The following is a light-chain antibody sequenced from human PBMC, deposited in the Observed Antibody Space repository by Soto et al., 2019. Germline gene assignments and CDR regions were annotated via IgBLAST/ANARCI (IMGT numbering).Light chain of an antibody. CDR1: SSNIGSHV. CDR2: NNN. CDR3: AVWDDSLDGWV. V-gene: IGLV1-44*01. J-gene: IGLJ3*02. Sequence: QSVLTQPPSASGTPGQRVTISCSGSSSNIGSHVAYWYQQLAGTAPTLLMYNNNQRPSGVPDRFYGSKSGTSASLATSGLQSADEAAYYFAVWDDSLDGWVFGGGTKLTVL.